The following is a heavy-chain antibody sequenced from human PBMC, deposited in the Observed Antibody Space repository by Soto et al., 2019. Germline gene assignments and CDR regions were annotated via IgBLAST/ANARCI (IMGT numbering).Heavy chain of an antibody. V-gene: IGHV3-23*01. D-gene: IGHD1-26*01. J-gene: IGHJ6*02. CDR2: ISGSGGST. CDR3: AKGGATLPYYYYGMDV. CDR1: GFTFSSYA. Sequence: PGGSLRLSCAASGFTFSSYAMSWVRQAPGKGLEWVSAISGSGGSTYYADSVKGRFTISRDNSKNTLYLQMNSLRAEDTAVYYCAKGGATLPYYYYGMDVWGQGTTVTVSS.